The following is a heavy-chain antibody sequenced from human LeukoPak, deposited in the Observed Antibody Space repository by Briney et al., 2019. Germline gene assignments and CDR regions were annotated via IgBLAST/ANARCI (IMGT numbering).Heavy chain of an antibody. Sequence: PGGSLRLSCAASGFTFSSYWMSWVRQAPGNGLQWVANIKQDGSEKYYVDSVKGRFTISRDNAKNSLYLQMNSLRAEDTAVYYCARDAVHDYGDYSDYWGQGTLVTVSS. D-gene: IGHD4-17*01. V-gene: IGHV3-7*03. J-gene: IGHJ4*02. CDR1: GFTFSSYW. CDR3: ARDAVHDYGDYSDY. CDR2: IKQDGSEK.